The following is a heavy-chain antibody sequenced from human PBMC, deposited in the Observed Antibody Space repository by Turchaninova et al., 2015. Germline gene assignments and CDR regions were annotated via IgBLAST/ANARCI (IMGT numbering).Heavy chain of an antibody. Sequence: QVQLQESGPGLVKPSETLSLPCTVSGGSISSYDWSGSRQPPGKGLEWIGDIYYSGSTNYNPSLKSRVTISVDTSKNQFSLKLSSVTAADTAVYYCARVKDFWSGVPFDYWGQGTLVTVSS. V-gene: IGHV4-59*01. D-gene: IGHD3-3*01. CDR1: GGSISSYD. CDR3: ARVKDFWSGVPFDY. CDR2: IYYSGST. J-gene: IGHJ4*02.